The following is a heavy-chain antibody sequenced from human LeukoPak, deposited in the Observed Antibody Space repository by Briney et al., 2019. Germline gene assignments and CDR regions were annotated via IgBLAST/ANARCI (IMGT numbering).Heavy chain of an antibody. CDR1: GYTFTSYG. Sequence: GASVKPSCKASGYTFTSYGISWVRQAPGQRLEWMGWISAYNGNTNYAQKLQGRVTMTTDTSTTTAYMELRSLRSDDTAVYYCARGARLRITICGVDLRGFDYWGQGTLVTVSS. V-gene: IGHV1-18*01. CDR2: ISAYNGNT. D-gene: IGHD3-3*01. CDR3: ARGARLRITICGVDLRGFDY. J-gene: IGHJ4*02.